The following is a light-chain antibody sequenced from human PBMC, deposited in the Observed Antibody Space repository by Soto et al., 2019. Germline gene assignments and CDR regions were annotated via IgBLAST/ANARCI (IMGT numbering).Light chain of an antibody. V-gene: IGKV3-11*01. J-gene: IGKJ4*01. CDR3: QQRSNWTPLT. CDR1: QSVSSY. CDR2: DAS. Sequence: EIVLTQSPATLSLSPGERATLSCRASQSVSSYLAWYQQKPGQAPRLLIYDASNRATGIPPRFSGSGSGTDFTLTISSREPEDFAVYYCQQRSNWTPLTFGGGTKVEIK.